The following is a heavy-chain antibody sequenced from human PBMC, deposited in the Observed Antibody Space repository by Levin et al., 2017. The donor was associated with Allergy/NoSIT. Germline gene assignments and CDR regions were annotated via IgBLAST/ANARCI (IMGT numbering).Heavy chain of an antibody. CDR2: IYYSGST. CDR1: GGSISSYY. CDR3: ARGRGSGWFDF. V-gene: IGHV4-59*01. D-gene: IGHD6-19*01. Sequence: SQTLSLTCTVSGGSISSYYWSWIRQPPGKGLEWIGYIYYSGSTNYNPSLKSRVTISVDTSKNQFSLKLSSVTAADTAVYYCARGRGSGWFDFWGQGTLVTVSS. J-gene: IGHJ4*02.